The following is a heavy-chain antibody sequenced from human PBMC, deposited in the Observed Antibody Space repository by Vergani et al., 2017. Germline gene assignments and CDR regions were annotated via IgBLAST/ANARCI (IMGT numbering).Heavy chain of an antibody. J-gene: IGHJ6*03. CDR2: IYTSGST. Sequence: QVQLQESGPGLVKPSQTLSLTCTVSGGSISSGSYYWSWIRQPAGKGLEWIGRIYTSGSTNYNPSLKSRVTMSVDTSKNQFSLKLSSVTAADTAVYYCASFRCEYYYDNMDGWGKGTTVIVSS. CDR1: GGSISSGSYY. CDR3: ASFRCEYYYDNMDG. D-gene: IGHD2-15*01. V-gene: IGHV4-61*02.